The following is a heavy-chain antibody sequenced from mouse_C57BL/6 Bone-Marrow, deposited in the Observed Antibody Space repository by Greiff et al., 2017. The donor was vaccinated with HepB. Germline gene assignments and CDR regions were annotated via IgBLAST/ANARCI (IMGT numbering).Heavy chain of an antibody. J-gene: IGHJ2*01. CDR2: IDPSDSYT. Sequence: QVQLKQSGAELVKPGASVKLSCKASGYTFTSYWMQWVKQRPGQGLEWIGEIDPSDSYTNYNQKFKGKATLTVDTSSSTAYMQLSSLTSEDSAVYYCARTYYDRTVYFDYWGQGTTLTVSS. D-gene: IGHD2-4*01. CDR3: ARTYYDRTVYFDY. CDR1: GYTFTSYW. V-gene: IGHV1-50*01.